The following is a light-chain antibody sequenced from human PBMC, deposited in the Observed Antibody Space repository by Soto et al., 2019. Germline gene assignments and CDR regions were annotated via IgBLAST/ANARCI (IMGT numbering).Light chain of an antibody. V-gene: IGKV3D-20*02. J-gene: IGKJ5*01. CDR2: GAS. CDR1: QSVSSSY. Sequence: EIVLTQSPGTLSLSPGERATLSCRASQSVSSSYLAWYQQKPGQAPRFLIYGASTRATGIPARFSGSGSGTEFTLIISSLQSEDSAVYYCQQRSNWPPITFGQGTRLEIK. CDR3: QQRSNWPPIT.